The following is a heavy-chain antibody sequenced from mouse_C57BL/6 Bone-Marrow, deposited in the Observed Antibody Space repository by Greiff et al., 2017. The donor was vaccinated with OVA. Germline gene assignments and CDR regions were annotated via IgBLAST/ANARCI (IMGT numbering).Heavy chain of an antibody. CDR2: INPNNGGT. D-gene: IGHD2-3*01. CDR1: GYTFTDYN. J-gene: IGHJ3*01. Sequence: EVKLQESGPELVKPGASVKMSCKASGYTFTDYNMHWVKQSHGKSLEWIGYINPNNGGTSYNQKFKGKATLTVNKSSSTAYMELRSLTSEDSAVYYCARRGDDGYYRFAYWGQGTLVTVSA. CDR3: ARRGDDGYYRFAY. V-gene: IGHV1-22*01.